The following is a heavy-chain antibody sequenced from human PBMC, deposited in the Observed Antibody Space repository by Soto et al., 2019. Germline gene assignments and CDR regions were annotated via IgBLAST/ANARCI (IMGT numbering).Heavy chain of an antibody. CDR3: AKALLWLGELFQDAFDI. D-gene: IGHD3-10*01. J-gene: IGHJ3*02. CDR1: GFTFSSYG. CDR2: ISYDGSNK. V-gene: IGHV3-30*18. Sequence: PGGSLRLSCAASGFTFSSYGMHWVRQAPGKGLEWVAVISYDGSNKYYADSVKGRFTISRDNSKNTLYLQMNSLRAEDTAVYYCAKALLWLGELFQDAFDIWGKGTMVTVSS.